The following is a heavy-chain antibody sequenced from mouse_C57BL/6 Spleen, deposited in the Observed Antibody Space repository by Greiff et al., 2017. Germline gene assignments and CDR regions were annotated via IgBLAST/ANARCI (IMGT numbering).Heavy chain of an antibody. J-gene: IGHJ2*01. V-gene: IGHV3-6*01. Sequence: EVQRVESGPGLVKPSQSLSLTCSVTGYSITSGYYWNWIRQSPGNKLEWMGYISYDGSNNYNPSLKNRISITRDTSKNQFFLKLNSVTTEDTATYYCAREDQYYFDYWGQGTTLTVSS. CDR1: GYSITSGYY. CDR2: ISYDGSN. CDR3: AREDQYYFDY.